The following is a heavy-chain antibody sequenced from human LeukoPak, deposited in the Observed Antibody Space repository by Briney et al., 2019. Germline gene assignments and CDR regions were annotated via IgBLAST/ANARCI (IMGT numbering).Heavy chain of an antibody. D-gene: IGHD3-16*02. CDR1: GFTFSSLG. CDR3: ARDRVYDYVWGSYRPSYYFDY. V-gene: IGHV3-30*03. Sequence: GSLRLSCRASGFTFSSLGMHWVRQAPGKGLEGVAVIAYNGSRAYYGDSVKGRFTISRDNSKNTLYLQLNSLRPEDTAVYYCARDRVYDYVWGSYRPSYYFDYWGQGTLVTVSS. J-gene: IGHJ4*02. CDR2: IAYNGSRA.